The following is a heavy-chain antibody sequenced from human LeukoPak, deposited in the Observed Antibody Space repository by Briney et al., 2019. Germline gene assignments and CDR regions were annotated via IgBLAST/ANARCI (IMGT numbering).Heavy chain of an antibody. Sequence: DPSETLSLTCTVSGGSISSGSYYWSWIRQPAGKGLEWIGRIYTSGSTNYNPSLKSRVTISVDTSKNQFSLKLSSVTAADTAVYYCASNYYDSSGYSFRAFDIWGQGTMVTVSS. CDR2: IYTSGST. CDR3: ASNYYDSSGYSFRAFDI. CDR1: GGSISSGSYY. D-gene: IGHD3-22*01. V-gene: IGHV4-61*02. J-gene: IGHJ3*02.